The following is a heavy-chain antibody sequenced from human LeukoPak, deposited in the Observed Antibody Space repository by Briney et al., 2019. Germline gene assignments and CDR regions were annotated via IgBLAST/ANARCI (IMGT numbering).Heavy chain of an antibody. J-gene: IGHJ4*02. Sequence: ASVTVSCKASGYTFTGYYMHWVRQAPGQGLEWMGWINSNSGGTNYAQKFQGRVTMTRDTSISTAYMELSRLRSDDTAVYYCARDSPGYSGYSWGQGTLVTVSS. CDR1: GYTFTGYY. V-gene: IGHV1-2*02. CDR3: ARDSPGYSGYS. D-gene: IGHD5-12*01. CDR2: INSNSGGT.